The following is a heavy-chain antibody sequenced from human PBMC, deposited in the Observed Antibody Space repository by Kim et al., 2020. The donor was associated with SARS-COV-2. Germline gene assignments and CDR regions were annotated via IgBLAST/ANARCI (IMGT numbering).Heavy chain of an antibody. CDR3: ARDRQLARNYYYGMDV. D-gene: IGHD6-6*01. V-gene: IGHV4-39*07. J-gene: IGHJ6*02. Sequence: SLKSRVTISVDTSKNQFSLKLSSVTAADTAVYYCARDRQLARNYYYGMDVWGQGTTVTVSS.